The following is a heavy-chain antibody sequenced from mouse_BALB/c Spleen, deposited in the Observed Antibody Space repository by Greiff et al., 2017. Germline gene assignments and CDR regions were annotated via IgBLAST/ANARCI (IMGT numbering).Heavy chain of an antibody. CDR1: GYSFTSYW. D-gene: IGHD2-1*01. CDR3: ATDLLWDY. Sequence: QVHVKQSGPQLVRPGASVKISCKASGYSFTSYWMHWVKQRPGQGLEWIGMIDPSDSETRLNQKFKDKATLTVDKSSSTAYMQLSSPTSEDSAVYYCATDLLWDYWGQGTTLTVAS. V-gene: IGHV1-74*01. J-gene: IGHJ2*01. CDR2: IDPSDSET.